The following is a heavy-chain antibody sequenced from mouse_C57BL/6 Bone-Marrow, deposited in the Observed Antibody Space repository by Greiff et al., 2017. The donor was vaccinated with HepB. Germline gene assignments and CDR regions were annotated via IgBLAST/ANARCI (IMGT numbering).Heavy chain of an antibody. CDR2: ISSGGSYT. Sequence: EVKVVESGGDLVKPGGSLKLSCAASGFTFSSYGMSWVRQTPDKRLEWVATISSGGSYTYYPDSVKGRFTISRDNAKNTLYLQMSSLKSEDTAMYYCARHGTGDYWGQGTTLTVSS. CDR1: GFTFSSYG. V-gene: IGHV5-6*01. J-gene: IGHJ2*01. CDR3: ARHGTGDY. D-gene: IGHD4-1*01.